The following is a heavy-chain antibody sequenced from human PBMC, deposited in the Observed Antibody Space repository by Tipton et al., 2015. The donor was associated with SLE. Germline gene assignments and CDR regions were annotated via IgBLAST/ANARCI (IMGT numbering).Heavy chain of an antibody. Sequence: TLSLTCAVSGYSISSGYYWGWIRQPPGKGLEWIGSIYYSGSTYYNPSLKSRVTISVDTSKNQFSLKLSSVTAADTAVYYCARNENIAAAGTGWFDPWGQGTLVTVSS. CDR3: ARNENIAAAGTGWFDP. CDR1: GYSISSGYY. CDR2: IYYSGST. J-gene: IGHJ5*02. D-gene: IGHD6-13*01. V-gene: IGHV4-38-2*01.